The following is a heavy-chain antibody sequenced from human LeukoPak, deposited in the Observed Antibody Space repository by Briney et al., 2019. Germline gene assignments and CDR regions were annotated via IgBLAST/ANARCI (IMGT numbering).Heavy chain of an antibody. Sequence: QPGRSLRLSCAASGFTFRSYGMHWVRQAPGKGLEWVAVVSSDGGTTYHADSVQGRFTISRDNSKNTLYLQMNSLRAEDTAVYYCTKEGSATFRADFDYWGQGTLVTVSS. J-gene: IGHJ4*02. D-gene: IGHD3-16*01. CDR2: VSSDGGTT. CDR3: TKEGSATFRADFDY. V-gene: IGHV3-30*18. CDR1: GFTFRSYG.